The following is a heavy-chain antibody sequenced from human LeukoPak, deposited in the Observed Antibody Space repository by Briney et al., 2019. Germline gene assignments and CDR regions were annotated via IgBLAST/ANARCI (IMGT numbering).Heavy chain of an antibody. CDR2: INSDGSST. Sequence: GGSLRLSCAASGFTFSSHWMHWVRQAPGKGLVWVSRINSDGSSTSYADSVKGRFTISRDNAKKTLYLQMKSLRVKDTAVYYCAKDFFGSGSSLYNYFDYWGQGTLVTVSS. V-gene: IGHV3-74*01. CDR1: GFTFSSHW. CDR3: AKDFFGSGSSLYNYFDY. J-gene: IGHJ4*02. D-gene: IGHD6-13*01.